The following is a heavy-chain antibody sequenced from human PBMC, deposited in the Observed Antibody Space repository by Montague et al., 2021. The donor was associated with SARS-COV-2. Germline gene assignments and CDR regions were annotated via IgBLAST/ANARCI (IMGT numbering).Heavy chain of an antibody. Sequence: PALVKPTQTLTLTCPFSGFSLNTSGEGVGWVRQPPGKALEWLALIYFDDDKRYSPSLKSRSTISKDTTKNEVVLTVANMNPVDTSTYYCARYGYYGSWFEPWGQGTVVTVSS. CDR2: IYFDDDK. CDR3: ARYGYYGSWFEP. D-gene: IGHD4-17*01. CDR1: GFSLNTSGEG. J-gene: IGHJ5*02. V-gene: IGHV2-5*02.